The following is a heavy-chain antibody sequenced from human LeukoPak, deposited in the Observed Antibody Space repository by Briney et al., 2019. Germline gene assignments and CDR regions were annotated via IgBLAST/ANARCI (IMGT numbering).Heavy chain of an antibody. Sequence: GGSLRLSCLTSGFTFVNASMSWVRQAPGKRLEWVGLMKSKPEGGTTFYAAPVRGRFTISRDDSRNTLYLQMSSLTIGDTGVYYCTTGNPWGQGTLVTVSS. V-gene: IGHV3-15*01. CDR2: MKSKPEGGTT. J-gene: IGHJ5*02. CDR1: GFTFVNAS. CDR3: TTGNP.